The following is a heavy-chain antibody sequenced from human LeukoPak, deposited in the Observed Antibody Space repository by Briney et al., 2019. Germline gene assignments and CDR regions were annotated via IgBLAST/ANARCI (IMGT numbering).Heavy chain of an antibody. Sequence: GGSLRLSCAASGFTVTTNYMSWVRQAPGKGLEWVSIIYSGGSTYYADSVEGRFTISRDNSKNTLYLQMNSLRAEDTAVYSCARMGITGTTPFDYWGQGTLVTVSS. CDR1: GFTVTTNY. CDR2: IYSGGST. J-gene: IGHJ4*02. CDR3: ARMGITGTTPFDY. V-gene: IGHV3-66*01. D-gene: IGHD1-7*01.